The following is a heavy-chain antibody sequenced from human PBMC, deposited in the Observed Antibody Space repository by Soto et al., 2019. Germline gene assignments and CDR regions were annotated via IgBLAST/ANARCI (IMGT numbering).Heavy chain of an antibody. V-gene: IGHV1-18*01. CDR2: ISAYNGNT. CDR1: GYTFTSYG. CDR3: ARERYSGSYEQYNWFDP. Sequence: ASVKVSCKASGYTFTSYGISWVRQAPGQGLEWMGWISAYNGNTNYAQKLQGRVTMTTDTSTSTAYMELRSLRSDATAVYYCARERYSGSYEQYNWFDPWGQGTLVTVSS. D-gene: IGHD1-26*01. J-gene: IGHJ5*02.